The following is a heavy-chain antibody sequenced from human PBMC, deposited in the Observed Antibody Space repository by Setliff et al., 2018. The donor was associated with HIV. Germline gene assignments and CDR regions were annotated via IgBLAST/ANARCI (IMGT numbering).Heavy chain of an antibody. CDR1: GFTFSSYE. D-gene: IGHD3-22*01. V-gene: IGHV3-48*03. CDR2: ISRDGDTI. CDR3: ASEVCRHSGGYCYDSYAFDI. Sequence: GGSLRLSCAASGFTFSSYEFNWVRQAPGKGLEWVSYISRDGDTIYYADSVKGRFTVSRDDTKNSLYLQMSSLRAEDTAIYYCASEVCRHSGGYCYDSYAFDIWGQGTLVTVSS. J-gene: IGHJ3*02.